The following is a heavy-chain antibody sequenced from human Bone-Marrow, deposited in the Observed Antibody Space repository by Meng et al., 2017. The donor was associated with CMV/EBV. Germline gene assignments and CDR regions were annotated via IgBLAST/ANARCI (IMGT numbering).Heavy chain of an antibody. J-gene: IGHJ6*02. CDR2: ISSTSDYI. CDR3: ARGPLYSISSGTYYFGMDV. V-gene: IGHV3-21*01. Sequence: GSLRLSCAASGFTFSSYSMKWVRQAPGKGLEWVSSISSTSDYIDYADSLKGRFTISRDNAKNSLYLQMNSLRAEDTAAYYCARGPLYSISSGTYYFGMDVWGQGTTVTVSS. D-gene: IGHD6-6*01. CDR1: GFTFSSYS.